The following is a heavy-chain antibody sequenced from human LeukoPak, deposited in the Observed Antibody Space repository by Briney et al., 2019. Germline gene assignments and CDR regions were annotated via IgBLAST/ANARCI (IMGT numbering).Heavy chain of an antibody. Sequence: VASVKVSCKASGGTFSSYAISWVRQAPGQGLEWMGGIIPIFGTANYAQKLQGRVTITADESTSTAYMELSSLRSEDTAVYYCASGFWSGYPQIHFDYWGQGTLVTVSS. CDR3: ASGFWSGYPQIHFDY. D-gene: IGHD3-3*01. CDR2: IIPIFGTA. J-gene: IGHJ4*02. V-gene: IGHV1-69*01. CDR1: GGTFSSYA.